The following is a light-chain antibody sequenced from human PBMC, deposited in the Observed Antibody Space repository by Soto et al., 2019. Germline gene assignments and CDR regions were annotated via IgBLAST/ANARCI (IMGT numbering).Light chain of an antibody. CDR3: QKYADVPQ. J-gene: IGKJ3*01. CDR2: DAS. V-gene: IGKV1-33*01. CDR1: QDITNH. Sequence: DIQMTQSPSSLSASVGDTVTITCQASQDITNHLNWYQQKPGKAPNLLIYDASHLETGVPSRFSGSGSGTYFTVTISSLQPEDIATYYCQKYADVPQFGPGTKVDF.